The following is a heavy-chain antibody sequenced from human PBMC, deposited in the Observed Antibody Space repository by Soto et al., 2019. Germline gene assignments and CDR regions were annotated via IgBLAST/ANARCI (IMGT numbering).Heavy chain of an antibody. Sequence: QVQPQESGPGLVKPSETLSLTCTVSGGSISSYYWSWIRQPPGKGLEWIGYIYYSGSTNYNPSLKSRVTISVDTSKNQFSLKLSSVTAADTAVYYCASNWNYLDYYYMDVWGKGTTVTVSS. V-gene: IGHV4-59*01. CDR1: GGSISSYY. D-gene: IGHD1-7*01. CDR3: ASNWNYLDYYYMDV. J-gene: IGHJ6*03. CDR2: IYYSGST.